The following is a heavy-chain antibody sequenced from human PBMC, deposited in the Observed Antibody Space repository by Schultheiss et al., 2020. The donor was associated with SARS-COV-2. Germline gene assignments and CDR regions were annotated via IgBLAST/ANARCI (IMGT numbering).Heavy chain of an antibody. V-gene: IGHV5-51*01. Sequence: GGSLRLSCKGSGYSFTSYWISWVRQMPGKGLEWMGIIYPGDSDTRYSPSFQGQVTISADKSISTAYLQWSSLKASDTAMYYCARYIAAHAFDIWGQGTMVTVSS. J-gene: IGHJ3*02. CDR1: GYSFTSYW. CDR3: ARYIAAHAFDI. D-gene: IGHD6-13*01. CDR2: IYPGDSDT.